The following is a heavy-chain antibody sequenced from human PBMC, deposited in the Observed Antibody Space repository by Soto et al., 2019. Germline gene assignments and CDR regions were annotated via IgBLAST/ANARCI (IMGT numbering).Heavy chain of an antibody. CDR2: INPNSGDT. Sequence: ASVKVSCKASGYTFTGYYVHWVRQAPGQGLEWMGWINPNSGDTYLAQRFQGRVTMNRDTSIGTAYMELNSLRAGDTAVYYCARGGGYCTSTSCYYYGMDVWGQGTTVTVSS. D-gene: IGHD2-2*01. CDR3: ARGGGYCTSTSCYYYGMDV. J-gene: IGHJ6*02. CDR1: GYTFTGYY. V-gene: IGHV1-2*02.